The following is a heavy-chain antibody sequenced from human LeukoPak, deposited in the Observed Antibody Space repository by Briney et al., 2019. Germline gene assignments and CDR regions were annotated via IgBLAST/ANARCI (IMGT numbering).Heavy chain of an antibody. J-gene: IGHJ4*02. CDR2: VYPSGNE. D-gene: IGHD3-22*01. Sequence: PSETLSLTCTGSYGSINNYYWAWIRQPAGKGLEWIGRVYPSGNENYNPSLKSRVSMSLDTSKNQFSLKLRAVTAADTAVYYCASQSVEETDSSGYLYWGQGTPVTVSS. CDR1: YGSINNYY. V-gene: IGHV4-4*07. CDR3: ASQSVEETDSSGYLY.